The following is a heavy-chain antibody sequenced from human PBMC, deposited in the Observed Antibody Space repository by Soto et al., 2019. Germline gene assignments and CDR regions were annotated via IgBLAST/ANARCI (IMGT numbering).Heavy chain of an antibody. J-gene: IGHJ5*02. V-gene: IGHV1-46*01. Sequence: ASVKVSCKASGFSFSDYFMHWVRQAPGQGLEWMGIINPSGDSRNYAQKFQGRVTMTRDTSISTVYMELTSLRSDDTAVYYCARASTVSGGLSKSLPYDPWGQGTLVTVSS. CDR1: GFSFSDYF. CDR2: INPSGDSR. D-gene: IGHD6-19*01. CDR3: ARASTVSGGLSKSLPYDP.